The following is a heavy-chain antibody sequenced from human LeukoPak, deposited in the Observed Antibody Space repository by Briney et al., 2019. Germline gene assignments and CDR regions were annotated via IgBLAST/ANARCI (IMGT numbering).Heavy chain of an antibody. CDR3: ARGLWRSGWYGY. D-gene: IGHD6-19*01. V-gene: IGHV4-59*01. CDR1: GGSISSYY. Sequence: SETLSLTCTVSGGSISSYYWSWIRQPPGQGLEWIGYIYYSGSTNYNPSLKSRVTISVDTSKNQFSLKLSSVTAADTAVYYCARGLWRSGWYGYWGQGTLVTVSS. CDR2: IYYSGST. J-gene: IGHJ4*02.